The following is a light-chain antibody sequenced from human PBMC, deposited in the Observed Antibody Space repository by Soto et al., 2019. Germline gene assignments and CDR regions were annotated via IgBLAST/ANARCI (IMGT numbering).Light chain of an antibody. Sequence: IVLTQSQGTLSLSPGERSTLSCMAIQSVSSSYLAWYQQKPGQAPRLLIYGASSRATGIPDRFSGSGSGTDFTLTISRLEPEDFAVYYCQQRSNWPPITFGQGTRLEI. J-gene: IGKJ5*01. CDR2: GAS. V-gene: IGKV3D-20*02. CDR3: QQRSNWPPIT. CDR1: QSVSSSY.